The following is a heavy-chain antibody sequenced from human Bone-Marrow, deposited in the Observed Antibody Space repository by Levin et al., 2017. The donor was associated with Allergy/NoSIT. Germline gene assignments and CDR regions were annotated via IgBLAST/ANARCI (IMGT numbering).Heavy chain of an antibody. V-gene: IGHV4-30-4*01. CDR3: ARGGMYYHDSSGYPFDF. CDR1: GGSIGSSDYY. CDR2: IYYLGHT. D-gene: IGHD3-22*01. Sequence: SQTLSLTCTVSGGSIGSSDYYWSWLRQTPGKGLEWIGCIYYLGHTYYDRSLKSRVAISVDTSKNQLSLKLRSVTAADTAVYYCARGGMYYHDSSGYPFDFWGQGTQVTVSS. J-gene: IGHJ4*02.